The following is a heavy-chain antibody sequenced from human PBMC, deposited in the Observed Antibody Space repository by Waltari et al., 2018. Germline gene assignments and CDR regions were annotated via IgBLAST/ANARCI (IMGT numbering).Heavy chain of an antibody. CDR2: ISGSGCST. V-gene: IGHV3-23*04. CDR3: AKDPFTTIVVVTNDAFDI. CDR1: GFTFSSYA. J-gene: IGHJ3*02. Sequence: EVQLVESGGGLVQPGGSLRLSCAASGFTFSSYAMSWVRQAPGKGLEWVSAISGSGCSTDYADSLQGRFTISRDNSKNTLYLQMNSLRAEDTAVYYCAKDPFTTIVVVTNDAFDIWGQGTMVTVSS. D-gene: IGHD3-22*01.